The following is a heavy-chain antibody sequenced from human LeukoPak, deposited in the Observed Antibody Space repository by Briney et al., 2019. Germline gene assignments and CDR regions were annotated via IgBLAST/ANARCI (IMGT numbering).Heavy chain of an antibody. Sequence: SETLSLTCAVYGGSFSGYYWSWIRQPPAKGLEWIGEINHSGSTNYNPSLKSRVTISVDTSKNQFSLKLSSVTAADTAVYYCARHRSHGDYVLPYYYYYMDVWGKGTTVTISS. CDR1: GGSFSGYY. J-gene: IGHJ6*03. CDR3: ARHRSHGDYVLPYYYYYMDV. V-gene: IGHV4-34*01. CDR2: INHSGST. D-gene: IGHD4-17*01.